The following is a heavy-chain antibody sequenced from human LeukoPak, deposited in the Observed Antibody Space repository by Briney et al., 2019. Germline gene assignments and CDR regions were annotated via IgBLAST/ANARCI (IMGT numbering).Heavy chain of an antibody. V-gene: IGHV1-2*02. CDR3: ARAGYSYGYYDY. CDR1: GYTFTGYY. D-gene: IGHD5-18*01. Sequence: ASVKVSCKASGYTFTGYYMHWVRQAPGQGLEWMGWINPNSGGTNYAQKFQGRVTMTRDTSISTAYMELSSLRSEDTAVYYCARAGYSYGYYDYWGQGTLVTVSS. J-gene: IGHJ4*02. CDR2: INPNSGGT.